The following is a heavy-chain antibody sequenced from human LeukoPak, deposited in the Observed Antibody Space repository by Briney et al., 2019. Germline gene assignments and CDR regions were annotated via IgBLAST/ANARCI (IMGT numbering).Heavy chain of an antibody. V-gene: IGHV4-30-4*08. D-gene: IGHD6-6*01. J-gene: IGHJ4*02. Sequence: SQTLTLTCTVSGGSISSGDYYWSWIRQPPGKGLEWIGEINHSGSTNYNPSLKSRVTISVDTSKNQFSLKLSSVTAADTAVYYCARLAGRPRGNYWGQGTLVTVSS. CDR2: INHSGST. CDR3: ARLAGRPRGNY. CDR1: GGSISSGDYY.